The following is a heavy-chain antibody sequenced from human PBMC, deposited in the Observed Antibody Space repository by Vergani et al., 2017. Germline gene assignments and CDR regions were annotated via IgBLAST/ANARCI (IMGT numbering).Heavy chain of an antibody. J-gene: IGHJ6*03. CDR3: ARRVFDYYYYMDV. Sequence: QLQLQESGPGLVKPSETLSLTCTVSGRSISSSSYYWGWIRQPPGKGLEWIGSIYYSGSTYYNPSLKSRVTISVDTSKNQFSLKLSSVTAADTAVYYCARRVFDYYYYMDVWGKGTTVTVSS. V-gene: IGHV4-39*01. CDR2: IYYSGST. D-gene: IGHD6-13*01. CDR1: GRSISSSSYY.